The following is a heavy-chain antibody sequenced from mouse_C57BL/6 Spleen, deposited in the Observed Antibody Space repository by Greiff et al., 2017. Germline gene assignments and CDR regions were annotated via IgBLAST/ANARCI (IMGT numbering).Heavy chain of an antibody. CDR2: IYPGSGST. V-gene: IGHV1-55*01. J-gene: IGHJ4*01. CDR1: GYTFTSYW. Sequence: VQLQQPGAELVKPGASVKMSCKASGYTFTSYWITWVKQRPGQGLEWIGDIYPGSGSTNYNEKFKSKATLTVDTSSSTAYMQLSSLTSEDAAVYYGARWGGGSAMDYWGQGTSVTVSS. CDR3: ARWGGGSAMDY. D-gene: IGHD1-1*02.